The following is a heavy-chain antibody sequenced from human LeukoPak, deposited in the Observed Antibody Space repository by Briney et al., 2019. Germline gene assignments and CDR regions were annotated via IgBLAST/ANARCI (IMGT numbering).Heavy chain of an antibody. CDR3: ARQTDYDFWSGVGYFDY. Sequence: KPSETLSLTCAVSGYSISSGYYWGWIRQPPGKGLEWIGSIYHSGSTYYSPSLKSRVTISVDTSKNQFSLKLSSVTAADTAVYYCARQTDYDFWSGVGYFDYWGQGTLVTVSS. J-gene: IGHJ4*02. D-gene: IGHD3-3*01. V-gene: IGHV4-38-2*01. CDR1: GYSISSGYY. CDR2: IYHSGST.